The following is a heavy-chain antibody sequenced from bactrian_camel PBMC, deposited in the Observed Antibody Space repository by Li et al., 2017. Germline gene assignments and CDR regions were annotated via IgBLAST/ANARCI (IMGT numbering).Heavy chain of an antibody. Sequence: DVQLVESGGGLVQPGASLRLSCAASGFTFSRVGMSWVRQAPGKGLEWIAHIYKTGRTTYYADSVKGRFALSRDNAENTQYLQMNSLKPEDTAGYYCAAQSTYFPCPDWRSGKGYDYVGQGTQVTVS. CDR2: IYKTGRTT. V-gene: IGHV3S40*01. CDR3: AAQSTYFPCPDWRSGKGYDY. D-gene: IGHD2*01. CDR1: GFTFSRVG. J-gene: IGHJ4*01.